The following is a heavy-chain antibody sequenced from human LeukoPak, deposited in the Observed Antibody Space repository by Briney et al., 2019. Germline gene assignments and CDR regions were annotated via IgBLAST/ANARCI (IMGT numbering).Heavy chain of an antibody. CDR1: GYTFTGYY. D-gene: IGHD2-21*02. V-gene: IGHV1-46*01. J-gene: IGHJ4*02. CDR3: ARVRSCGGDCYYFDF. Sequence: GASVKVSCKASGYTFTGYYMHWVRQAPGQGLAWVGTINPSGGSTGYAQKFQGRVIMTRDTSTSTVYMELSGLRSEDTAMYYCARVRSCGGDCYYFDFWGQGTLVTVSS. CDR2: INPSGGST.